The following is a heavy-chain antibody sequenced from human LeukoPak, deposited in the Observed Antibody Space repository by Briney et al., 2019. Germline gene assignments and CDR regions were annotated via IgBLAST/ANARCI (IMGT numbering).Heavy chain of an antibody. CDR1: GGTFSSYA. CDR2: IIPILGIA. CDR3: ARDSISKFGEADY. V-gene: IGHV1-69*04. Sequence: ASVKVSWKASGGTFSSYAISWVRQAPGQGLEWMGRIIPILGIANYAQKFQGRVTITADKSTSTAYMELSSPRSEDTAVYYCARDSISKFGEADYWGQGTLVTVSS. D-gene: IGHD3-10*01. J-gene: IGHJ4*02.